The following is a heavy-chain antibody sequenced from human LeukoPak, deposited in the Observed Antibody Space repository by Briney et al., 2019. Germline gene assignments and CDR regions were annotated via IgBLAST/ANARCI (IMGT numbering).Heavy chain of an antibody. D-gene: IGHD2-2*01. CDR2: INPSGGST. J-gene: IGHJ5*02. CDR1: GYTFTIYY. V-gene: IGHV1-46*01. Sequence: ASAKVSCKASGYTFTIYYMHWVRQAPGQGLEWMGIINPSGGSTSYAQKFQGRVTMTRDTSTSTVYMELSSLRSEDTAVYYCARSRAIVVVPGAPDTRWFDPWGQGTLVTVSS. CDR3: ARSRAIVVVPGAPDTRWFDP.